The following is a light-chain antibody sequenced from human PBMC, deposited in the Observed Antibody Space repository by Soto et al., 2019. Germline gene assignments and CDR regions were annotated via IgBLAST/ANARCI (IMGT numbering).Light chain of an antibody. J-gene: IGKJ1*01. CDR2: GAS. CDR1: QSIGGS. Sequence: EIVMTQSPATLSVSPGETATLSCRASQSIGGSLAWFQQKLGQAPRLLIYGASTRATGIPARFSGSGSGTEFAHTISRLQSEDFAVYYCQQYSNWPPWTFGQGTKVDIK. V-gene: IGKV3-15*01. CDR3: QQYSNWPPWT.